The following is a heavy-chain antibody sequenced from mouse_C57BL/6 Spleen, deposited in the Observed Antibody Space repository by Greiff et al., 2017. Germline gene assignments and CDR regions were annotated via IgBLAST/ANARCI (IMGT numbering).Heavy chain of an antibody. V-gene: IGHV1-69*01. J-gene: IGHJ2*01. Sequence: QFQLQHPGAELVIPGASVKLSCKPSGYPFPSSWMPWVKQRPGQGLRWIGEIDPSVSFPTSNPKFKAKSTLTVEKSSSTAYMQLSSRPSADAAVYYCARSGHNWDGDYWGQGTTLTVSA. CDR1: GYPFPSSW. CDR3: ARSGHNWDGDY. D-gene: IGHD4-1*02. CDR2: IDPSVSFP.